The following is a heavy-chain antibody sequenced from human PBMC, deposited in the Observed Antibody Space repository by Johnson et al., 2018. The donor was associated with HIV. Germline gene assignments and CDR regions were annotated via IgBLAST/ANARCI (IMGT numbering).Heavy chain of an antibody. V-gene: IGHV3-7*01. CDR2: MNRGGSEI. J-gene: IGHJ3*02. Sequence: VQLVESGGDLVQPGGSLRLSCAASGFTFNNYYMAWVRQAPGKGLEWVATMNRGGSEIFYVASVKGRFTISGDIAKNSLYLQMNSLRADDTAIYYCARASQGAYDMWGQGTMVTVSS. CDR1: GFTFNNYY. CDR3: ARASQGAYDM.